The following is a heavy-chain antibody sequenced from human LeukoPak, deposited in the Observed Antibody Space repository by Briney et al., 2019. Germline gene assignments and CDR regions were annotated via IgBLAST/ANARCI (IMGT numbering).Heavy chain of an antibody. D-gene: IGHD3-22*01. CDR2: ISGDSSDI. V-gene: IGHV3-21*01. CDR3: ARRGYSDSSGYDY. J-gene: IGHJ4*02. CDR1: GFTVTSKY. Sequence: GGSLRLSCAASGFTVTSKYMSWVRQAPGKGLEWVSSISGDSSDIYYADSVMGRSTISRDNAKNSVYLQINSLRAEDTAIYYCARRGYSDSSGYDYWGQGTLVTVSS.